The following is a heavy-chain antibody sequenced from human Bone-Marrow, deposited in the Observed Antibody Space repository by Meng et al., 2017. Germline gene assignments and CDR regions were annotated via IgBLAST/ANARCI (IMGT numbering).Heavy chain of an antibody. Sequence: GESLKISCAASGFTFSNYWMHWVRQAPGKGLMWVARIKGDGNSRSYADSVKGRFTISRDNSKNTLYLQMNSLRAEDTAVYYCAKVVSYYYDSSGYFEYFDYWGQGTLVTVSS. D-gene: IGHD3-22*01. CDR1: GFTFSNYW. CDR3: AKVVSYYYDSSGYFEYFDY. J-gene: IGHJ4*02. CDR2: IKGDGNSR. V-gene: IGHV3-74*01.